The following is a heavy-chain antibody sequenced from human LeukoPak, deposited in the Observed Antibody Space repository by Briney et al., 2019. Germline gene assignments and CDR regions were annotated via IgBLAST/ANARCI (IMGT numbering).Heavy chain of an antibody. D-gene: IGHD3-10*01. CDR1: GGSFSGYY. Sequence: SETLSLTCAVYGGSFSGYYWSWIRQPPGKGLEWIGEINHSGSTSYNPSLKSRVTISVDTSKNQFSLKLSSVTAADTAVYYCARGRSAATNAKVRGIYGTDVWGQGTTVTVSS. J-gene: IGHJ6*02. V-gene: IGHV4-34*01. CDR2: INHSGST. CDR3: ARGRSAATNAKVRGIYGTDV.